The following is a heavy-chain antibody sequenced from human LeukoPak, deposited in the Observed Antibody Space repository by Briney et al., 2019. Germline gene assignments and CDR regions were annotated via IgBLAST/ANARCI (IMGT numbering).Heavy chain of an antibody. D-gene: IGHD2-21*02. V-gene: IGHV3-21*01. CDR1: GFNFNTET. CDR2: IDSSSSSK. J-gene: IGHJ4*02. Sequence: GGSLRLSCAASGFNFNTETMTWVRRAPGKGLEWLSSIDSSSSSKFYAHSVRGRFIISRDNARKSLYLQMNSVTAEDTAVYFCLRGDRRDFWGQGTLLVVSS. CDR3: LRGDRRDF.